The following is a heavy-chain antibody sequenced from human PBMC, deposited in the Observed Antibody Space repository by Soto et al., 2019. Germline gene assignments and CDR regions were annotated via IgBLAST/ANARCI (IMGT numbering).Heavy chain of an antibody. D-gene: IGHD3-3*01. CDR2: ISAYNGNT. CDR3: ARDRAPVTIFGVVIPHTFDI. V-gene: IGHV1-18*01. CDR1: GYTFTSYG. Sequence: ASVKVSCKASGYTFTSYGINWVRQAPGQGLEWMGWISAYNGNTNYAQNLQGRLTVTTDTSTTTAYTELRSLRSDDTAVYYCARDRAPVTIFGVVIPHTFDIWGQGTMVTVSS. J-gene: IGHJ3*02.